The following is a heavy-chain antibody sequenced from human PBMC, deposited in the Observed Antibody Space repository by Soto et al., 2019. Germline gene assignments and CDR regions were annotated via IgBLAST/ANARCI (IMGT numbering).Heavy chain of an antibody. CDR3: ARDTSYSTDY. CDR2: INSDGSTT. D-gene: IGHD2-2*01. V-gene: IGHV3-74*01. CDR1: GFTFSSRW. Sequence: LRLSCATSGFTFSSRWMHWVRQAPGKGLVWVSYINSDGSTTTYADSVKGRFTISRDNAKNTVYLQMNSLRVDDTAVYYCARDTSYSTDYWGQGTLVTVSS. J-gene: IGHJ4*02.